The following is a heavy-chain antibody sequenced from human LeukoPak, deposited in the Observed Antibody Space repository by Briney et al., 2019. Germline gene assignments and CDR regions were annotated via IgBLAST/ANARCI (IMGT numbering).Heavy chain of an antibody. Sequence: GGSLRLSCAASGFTFSSYWMSWVRQAPGKGLEWVSVFYSGGSTYFADSVKGRFTISRDNSKNTLDLQMNSLRGEDTAVYYCARVRGVRGALDVWGQGTTVTVSS. CDR2: FYSGGST. D-gene: IGHD3-10*01. CDR3: ARVRGVRGALDV. J-gene: IGHJ6*02. CDR1: GFTFSSYW. V-gene: IGHV3-53*01.